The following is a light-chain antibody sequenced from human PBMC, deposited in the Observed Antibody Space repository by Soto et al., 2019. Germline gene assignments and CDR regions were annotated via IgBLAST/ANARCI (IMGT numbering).Light chain of an antibody. V-gene: IGLV1-47*02. CDR2: NND. J-gene: IGLJ3*02. CDR3: AAWDDSLSCRV. Sequence: QSVLTQPPSASGTPGQRVTMSCSGSGSNIGPNYVYWFQQFPGTAPKLLIYNNDQRPSGVPDRFSGSNSGTSASLDISGLRSEDEADYYCAAWDDSLSCRVFGGGTKLTVL. CDR1: GSNIGPNY.